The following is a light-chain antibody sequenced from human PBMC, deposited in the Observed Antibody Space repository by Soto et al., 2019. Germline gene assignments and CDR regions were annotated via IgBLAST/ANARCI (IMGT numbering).Light chain of an antibody. CDR1: QDIGNY. J-gene: IGKJ2*01. CDR3: QQYDTLPPYT. Sequence: DIQMTQSPSSLSASVGDRVTIACQANQDIGNYLNWYQQKPGKAPRLLINDASNLEIGVPSRFSGSGSGTDFTFTISNLQPEDIATYYCQQYDTLPPYTFGQGTKVELK. V-gene: IGKV1-33*01. CDR2: DAS.